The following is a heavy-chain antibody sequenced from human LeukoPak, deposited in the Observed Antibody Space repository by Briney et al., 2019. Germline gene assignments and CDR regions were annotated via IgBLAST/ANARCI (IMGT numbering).Heavy chain of an antibody. J-gene: IGHJ4*02. V-gene: IGHV3-30*02. Sequence: PGGSLRLSCAASGFTFSSNSMNWVRQAPGKGLEWVAFIRYDGSNKYYADSVKGRFTISRDNSKNTLYLQMNSLRAEDTAVYYCAKDLIWGIRSFDYWGQGTLVTVSS. D-gene: IGHD7-27*01. CDR2: IRYDGSNK. CDR1: GFTFSSNS. CDR3: AKDLIWGIRSFDY.